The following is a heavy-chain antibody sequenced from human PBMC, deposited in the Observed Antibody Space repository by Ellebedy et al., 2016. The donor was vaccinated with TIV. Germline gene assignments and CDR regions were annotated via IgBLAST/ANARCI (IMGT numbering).Heavy chain of an antibody. Sequence: GESLKISCEASEFTFSSYWMSWFRQAPGKGLEWVANIKQGGSETNYVDSVEGRFTISRDNANNSLFLQMNSLRVDDTAVYYCARGSTTVTSKNWFDPWGQGTPVTVSS. CDR3: ARGSTTVTSKNWFDP. J-gene: IGHJ5*02. V-gene: IGHV3-7*03. CDR1: EFTFSSYW. D-gene: IGHD4-17*01. CDR2: IKQGGSET.